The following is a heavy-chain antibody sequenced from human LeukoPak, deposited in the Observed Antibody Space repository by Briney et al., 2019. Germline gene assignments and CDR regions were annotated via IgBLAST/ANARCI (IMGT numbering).Heavy chain of an antibody. V-gene: IGHV3-23*01. D-gene: IGHD3/OR15-3a*01. J-gene: IGHJ3*01. Sequence: GGSLRLSCAASGFTFSNYGVSWVRQAPGKGLEWVSSISRSGGSTHYADSVKGRFVISRDTSKNTLHLQMNSLTAGDTAVYYCARKGAGLFAFDLWDPGTVVTVSS. CDR3: ARKGAGLFAFDL. CDR2: ISRSGGST. CDR1: GFTFSNYG.